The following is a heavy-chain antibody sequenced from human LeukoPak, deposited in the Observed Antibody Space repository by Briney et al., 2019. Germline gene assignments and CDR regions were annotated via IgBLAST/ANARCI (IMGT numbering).Heavy chain of an antibody. CDR1: LYTFTRCW. J-gene: IGHJ4*02. CDR3: ARCRASLAAAGASDY. Sequence: ASVKVSCKPSLYTFTRCWINWVLQAAGQGLEWMGWINPNSGRTGYAQKFQGRVTMTANTSISTAYMELSRLRFDDTAVYYCARCRASLAAAGASDYCGEGTLITVSS. V-gene: IGHV1-8*01. CDR2: INPNSGRT. D-gene: IGHD6-13*01.